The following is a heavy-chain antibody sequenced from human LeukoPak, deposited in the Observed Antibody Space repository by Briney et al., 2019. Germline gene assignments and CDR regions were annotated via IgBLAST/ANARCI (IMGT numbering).Heavy chain of an antibody. D-gene: IGHD3-3*01. CDR1: VGSISSYY. V-gene: IGHV4-4*07. J-gene: IGHJ6*03. CDR3: ARGDYDFWSGYVYYYYMDV. CDR2: IYTSGST. Sequence: SETLSLTCTVSVGSISSYYWSWIRQPAGKGLEWIGRIYTSGSTNYNPSLKSRVTMSVDTSKNQFSLKLSSVTAADTAVYYCARGDYDFWSGYVYYYYMDVWGKGTTVTVSS.